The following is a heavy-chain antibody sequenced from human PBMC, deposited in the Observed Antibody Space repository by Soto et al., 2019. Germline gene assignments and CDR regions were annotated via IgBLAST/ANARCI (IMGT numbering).Heavy chain of an antibody. D-gene: IGHD6-6*01. V-gene: IGHV3-15*01. CDR2: IKSKTDGGTT. CDR3: TTYSSSGVWGYYYYYMDV. CDR1: GFTFSNAW. Sequence: EVQLVESGGGLVKPGGSLRLSCAASGFTFSNAWMSWVRQAPGKGLEGVGRIKSKTDGGTTDYAAPVKGRFTISRDDSKNTLYLQMNSLKTEDTAVYYCTTYSSSGVWGYYYYYMDVWGKGTTVTVSS. J-gene: IGHJ6*03.